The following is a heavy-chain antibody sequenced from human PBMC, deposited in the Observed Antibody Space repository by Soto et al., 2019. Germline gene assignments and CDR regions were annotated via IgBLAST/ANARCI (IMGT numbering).Heavy chain of an antibody. CDR3: ARQRNDYYSYSMDI. J-gene: IGHJ6*03. CDR1: GGSISTYF. V-gene: IGHV4-59*08. CDR2: IYNSGRT. D-gene: IGHD2-8*01. Sequence: SETLSLTCTVSGGSISTYFWNWIRQPPGKGLEWIGYIYNSGRTDYNPSLKSRVTISVDTSRNQISLKLSPVTAADTAVYYCARQRNDYYSYSMDIWGKGATVTVSS.